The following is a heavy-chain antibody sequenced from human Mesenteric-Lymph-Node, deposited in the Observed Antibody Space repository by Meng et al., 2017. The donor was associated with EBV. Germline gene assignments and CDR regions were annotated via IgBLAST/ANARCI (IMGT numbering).Heavy chain of an antibody. CDR1: GGSISSGGYY. V-gene: IGHV4-30-4*01. J-gene: IGHJ2*01. CDR3: ARGATYYYDSGGYFDL. D-gene: IGHD3-22*01. Sequence: QVQLQESGPGLVKPSQTLSLTCAFSGGSISSGGYYWSWIRQPPGKGLEWIGYIYYSGSTYYNPSLKSRVTISVDTSKNQFSLKLSSVTAADTAVYYCARGATYYYDSGGYFDLWGRGTLVTVSS. CDR2: IYYSGST.